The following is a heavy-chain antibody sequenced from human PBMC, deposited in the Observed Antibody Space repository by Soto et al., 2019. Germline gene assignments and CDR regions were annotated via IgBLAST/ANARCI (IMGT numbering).Heavy chain of an antibody. CDR1: GASISSYY. CDR2: IYYGGST. J-gene: IGHJ5*02. Sequence: SETLSLTCTVSGASISSYYWSWIRQPPGKGLEWIGYIYYGGSTNYNPSLKSRVTISVDTSRNQFSLNLTSVTAADTAVYYCAKSPW. V-gene: IGHV4-59*01. CDR3: AKSP.